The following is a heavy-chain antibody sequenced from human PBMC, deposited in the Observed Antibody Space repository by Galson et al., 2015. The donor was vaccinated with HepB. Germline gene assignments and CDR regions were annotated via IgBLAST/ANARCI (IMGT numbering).Heavy chain of an antibody. V-gene: IGHV3-23*01. CDR2: ITGSVGGT. CDR3: AKEMTTRAEDYYGMDV. CDR1: GFTFSSYA. D-gene: IGHD4-17*01. J-gene: IGHJ6*02. Sequence: SLRLSCAASGFTFSSYAMSWVRQAPGKGLEWASAITGSVGGTYYADSVKGRFTISRDNSKNTLYLQMNSLRAEATAVYYCAKEMTTRAEDYYGMDVWGQGTTVTVSS.